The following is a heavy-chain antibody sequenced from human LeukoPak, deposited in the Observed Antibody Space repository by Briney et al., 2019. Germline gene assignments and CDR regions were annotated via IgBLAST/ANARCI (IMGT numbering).Heavy chain of an antibody. J-gene: IGHJ4*02. D-gene: IGHD1-1*01. V-gene: IGHV3-7*01. CDR1: GGSISSYY. CDR3: ARYCTFRTCSGTKFDS. CDR2: IKSDGSEK. Sequence: ETLSLTCTVSGGSISSYYWSWIRQPPGKGLEWVANIKSDGSEKYYLDSVKGRFTISRDNAKNSLYLQMNSLRAEDSAVYYCARYCTFRTCSGTKFDSWGQGTLVTVSS.